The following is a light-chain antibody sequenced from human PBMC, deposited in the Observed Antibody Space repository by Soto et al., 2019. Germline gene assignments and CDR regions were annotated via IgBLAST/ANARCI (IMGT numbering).Light chain of an antibody. CDR3: QRYNNYST. CDR1: QTISSW. CDR2: KAS. Sequence: DGRMTQSPSTLSGSVGDRGTITSRASQTISSWLAWYQQKPGKAPKLLIYKASTLKSGVPSRFSGSGSGTEFTLTISSLQPDDFATYYCQRYNNYSTFGQGSKVDI. V-gene: IGKV1-5*03. J-gene: IGKJ1*01.